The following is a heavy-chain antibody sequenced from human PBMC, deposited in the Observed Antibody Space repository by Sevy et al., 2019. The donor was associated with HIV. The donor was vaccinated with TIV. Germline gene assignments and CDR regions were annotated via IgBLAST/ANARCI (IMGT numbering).Heavy chain of an antibody. CDR1: GFAFSDHY. Sequence: VGSLRLSCAASGFAFSDHYVDWVRQAPGKGLEWVGRIRNRPNRYTTEYAASVEGRFTISRDDSRHSLYLQMNSLKTEDSAVYYCVRGPNCGVGGCQQISPYCLDVWGIGATVTVSS. CDR3: VRGPNCGVGGCQQISPYCLDV. J-gene: IGHJ6*03. D-gene: IGHD2-21*01. CDR2: IRNRPNRYTT. V-gene: IGHV3-72*01.